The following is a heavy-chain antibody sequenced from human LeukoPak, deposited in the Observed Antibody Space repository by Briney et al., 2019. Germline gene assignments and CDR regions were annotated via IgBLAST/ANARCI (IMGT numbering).Heavy chain of an antibody. Sequence: SETLSLTCAVYGGSFSGYYWSWIRQPPGKGLEWIGEINHSGSTNYNPSLKSRVTVSVDTSKNQFSLKLSSVTAADTAVYYCARTRYYYDSLDYWGQGTLVTVSS. CDR2: INHSGST. CDR3: ARTRYYYDSLDY. D-gene: IGHD3-22*01. CDR1: GGSFSGYY. V-gene: IGHV4-34*01. J-gene: IGHJ4*02.